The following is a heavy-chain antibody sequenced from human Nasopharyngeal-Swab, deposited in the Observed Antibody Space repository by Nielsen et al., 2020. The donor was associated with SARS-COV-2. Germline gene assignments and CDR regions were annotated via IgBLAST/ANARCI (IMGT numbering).Heavy chain of an antibody. J-gene: IGHJ4*02. D-gene: IGHD6-19*01. CDR1: GGSISSYY. V-gene: IGHV4-4*07. CDR2: IYTSGNT. CDR3: ARGPDNSGFYVFPF. Sequence: SETLSLTCTVSGGSISSYYWSWIRQPAGKGLEWIGRIYTSGNTNYNPSLKSRVTMSVDTSKNQFSLKLTSVTAADTAVYYCARGPDNSGFYVFPFWGQGILVTVSS.